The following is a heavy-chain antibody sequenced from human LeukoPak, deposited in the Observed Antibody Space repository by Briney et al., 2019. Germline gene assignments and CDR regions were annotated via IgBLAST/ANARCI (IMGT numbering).Heavy chain of an antibody. CDR1: GGSISSYY. J-gene: IGHJ4*02. CDR3: ARHCSSTSCFREGLDY. Sequence: SETLSLTCTVSGGSISSYYWSWIRQPAGKGLEWIGRIYTSGSTNYNPSLKSRVTMSVDTSKNQFSLKLSSVTAADTAVYYCARHCSSTSCFREGLDYWGQGTLVTVSS. D-gene: IGHD2-2*01. V-gene: IGHV4-4*07. CDR2: IYTSGST.